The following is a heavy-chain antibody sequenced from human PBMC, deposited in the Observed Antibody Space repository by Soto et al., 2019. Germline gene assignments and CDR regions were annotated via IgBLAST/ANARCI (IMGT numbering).Heavy chain of an antibody. CDR2: ISGNGGFT. CDR1: GFTFGSYA. CDR3: AKDMGNIVVVPAALRPSHFYYGMDI. D-gene: IGHD2-2*02. Sequence: EVQLLESGGGLGQPGGSLRLSCAASGFTFGSYAMSWVRQAPGKGLEWVSTISGNGGFTYYADSVQGRFSISRDNSKNTLYLQINTLRAEDTAKSYCAKDMGNIVVVPAALRPSHFYYGMDIWGQGTTVTVSS. V-gene: IGHV3-23*01. J-gene: IGHJ6*02.